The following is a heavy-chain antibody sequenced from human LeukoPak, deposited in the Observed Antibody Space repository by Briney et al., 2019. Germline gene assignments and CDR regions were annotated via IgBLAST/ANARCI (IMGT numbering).Heavy chain of an antibody. D-gene: IGHD3-10*01. J-gene: IGHJ4*02. CDR1: GFTFSSYA. CDR3: ARGPYGSGSPLLIDY. V-gene: IGHV3-30-3*01. Sequence: PGGSLRLSCAASGFTFSSYAMHGVRQAPGKGLEWVAVISYDGSNKYYADSVKGRFTISRDNSKNTLYLQMNSLRAEDTAVYYCARGPYGSGSPLLIDYWGQGTLVTVSS. CDR2: ISYDGSNK.